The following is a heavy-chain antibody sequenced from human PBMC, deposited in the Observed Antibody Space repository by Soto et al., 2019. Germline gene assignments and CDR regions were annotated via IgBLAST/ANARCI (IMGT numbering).Heavy chain of an antibody. J-gene: IGHJ5*02. CDR2: IYYSGST. CDR1: GGSISSYY. CDR3: ARTGKVYYYDMSGLPFDP. V-gene: IGHV4-59*08. Sequence: PSETLSLTCTVSGGSISSYYWSWIRQPPGKGLEWIGYIYYSGSTNYNPSLKSRVTISVDTSKNQFSLKLTSVTAADTAVYYCARTGKVYYYDMSGLPFDPWGPGVLVTVSS. D-gene: IGHD3-22*01.